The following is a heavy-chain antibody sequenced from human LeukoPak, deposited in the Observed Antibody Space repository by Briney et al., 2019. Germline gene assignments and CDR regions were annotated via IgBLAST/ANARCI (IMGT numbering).Heavy chain of an antibody. D-gene: IGHD2-8*01. CDR3: ARFSAYGDY. J-gene: IGHJ4*02. CDR1: GYTFTSYD. Sequence: EASVKASCKASGYTFTSYDINWVRQATGQGLEWMGWMYPNSGNTGYAQKFQGRVTMTTDTSTSTAYMELRSLRSDDTAVYYCARFSAYGDYWGQGTLVTVSS. V-gene: IGHV1-8*01. CDR2: MYPNSGNT.